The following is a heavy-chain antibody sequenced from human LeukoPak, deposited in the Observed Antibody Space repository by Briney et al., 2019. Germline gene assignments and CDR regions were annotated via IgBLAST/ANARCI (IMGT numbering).Heavy chain of an antibody. CDR2: ISSSGSTI. CDR3: AREKNRGSYFDY. CDR1: GFTLSSYE. V-gene: IGHV3-48*03. J-gene: IGHJ4*02. Sequence: PGGSLRLSCAASGFTLSSYEMNWVRQAPGKGLEWVSYISSSGSTIYYADSVKGRFTISRDNAKNSLYLQMNSLRAEDTAVYYCAREKNRGSYFDYWGQGTLVTVSS. D-gene: IGHD1-26*01.